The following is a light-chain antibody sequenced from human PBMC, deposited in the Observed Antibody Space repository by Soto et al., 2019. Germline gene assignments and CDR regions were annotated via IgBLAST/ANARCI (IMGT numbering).Light chain of an antibody. Sequence: EIVLTQSPATLSLSPGERATLSCRASRSVSTYLAWYQQKSGQAPRLLLYDASIRVPGIPARFSGSGSGTVFTLTISSLEPEDFAIYYCQQRSNWPPFTFGPGTKVDIK. CDR1: RSVSTY. CDR2: DAS. CDR3: QQRSNWPPFT. J-gene: IGKJ3*01. V-gene: IGKV3-11*01.